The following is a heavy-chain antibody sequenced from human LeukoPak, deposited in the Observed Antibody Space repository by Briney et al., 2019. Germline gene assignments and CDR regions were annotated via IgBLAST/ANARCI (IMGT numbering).Heavy chain of an antibody. V-gene: IGHV3-48*02. D-gene: IGHD3/OR15-3a*01. CDR2: ISSTSTA. CDR3: ASRGIVDLKFDP. CDR1: GFTFGSYT. Sequence: GGSPRLSCAVSGFTFGSYTMNWVRQAPGKGLEWVSHISSTSTAYYADSVKGRFTTSRDNAKNLLYLQMNSLRDEDTAVYYCASRGIVDLKFDPWGQGTLVTVSS. J-gene: IGHJ5*02.